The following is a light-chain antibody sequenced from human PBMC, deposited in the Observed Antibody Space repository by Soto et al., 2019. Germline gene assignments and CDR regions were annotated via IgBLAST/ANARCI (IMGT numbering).Light chain of an antibody. CDR3: QKYNSAPVT. CDR1: QGTNSY. V-gene: IGKV1-27*01. J-gene: IGKJ1*01. CDR2: AAT. Sequence: YSLSASVRHIVTITCRASQGTNSYVAWYQQKPGKVPKLLIYAATTLHAGVPSRFSGSGSGTDFTLTISSLQPEDIATYYCQKYNSAPVTFGQGTKVDIK.